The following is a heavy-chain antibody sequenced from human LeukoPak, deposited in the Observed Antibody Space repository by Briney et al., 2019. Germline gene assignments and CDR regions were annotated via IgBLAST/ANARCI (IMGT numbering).Heavy chain of an antibody. CDR2: INPNSGGT. CDR3: ARGRAAAGWAFDY. V-gene: IGHV1-2*04. CDR1: GYTFTGYY. D-gene: IGHD6-13*01. Sequence: ASVKVSCKASGYTFTGYYMHWVRQAPGQGLEWMGLINPNSGGTNYAQKFQGWVTMTRDTSISTAYMELSRLRSDDTAAYYCARGRAAAGWAFDYWGQGTLVTVSS. J-gene: IGHJ4*02.